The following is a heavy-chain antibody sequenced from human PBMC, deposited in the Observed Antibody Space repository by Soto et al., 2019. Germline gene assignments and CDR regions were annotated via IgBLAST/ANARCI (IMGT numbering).Heavy chain of an antibody. Sequence: SVKVSCKASGGTFSSYTISWVRQAPGQGLEWMGRIIPILGIANYAQKFQGRVTITADKSTSTAYMELSSLRSEDTAVYYCARSYYDSHYAFDIWGQGTMVTVSS. CDR2: IIPILGIA. J-gene: IGHJ3*02. D-gene: IGHD3-22*01. V-gene: IGHV1-69*02. CDR1: GGTFSSYT. CDR3: ARSYYDSHYAFDI.